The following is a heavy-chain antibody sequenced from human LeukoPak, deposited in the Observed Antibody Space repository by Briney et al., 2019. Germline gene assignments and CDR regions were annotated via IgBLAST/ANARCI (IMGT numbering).Heavy chain of an antibody. Sequence: SETLSLTCTVSPGSISGYYWTWIRQPPGKGLEWIGYIYYTGTTNYNPSLKSRVTISVDASKNQFSLKLSSVTAADTAVYYCARVSTGYYDSSGPPYYFDYWGQGTLVTVSS. CDR1: PGSISGYY. D-gene: IGHD3-22*01. J-gene: IGHJ4*02. CDR3: ARVSTGYYDSSGPPYYFDY. V-gene: IGHV4-59*08. CDR2: IYYTGTT.